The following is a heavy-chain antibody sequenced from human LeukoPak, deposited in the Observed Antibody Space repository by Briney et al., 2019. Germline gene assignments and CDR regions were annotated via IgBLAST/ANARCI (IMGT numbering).Heavy chain of an antibody. Sequence: PGGSLRLSCAASGFTFSSYSMNWVRQAPGKGLEWVSSISSSSSYIYYADSVKGRFTISRDNAKNSLYLQMNSLRVEDTAVYYCVRTWVDATGTVLRGFDCWGQGTAVTVSS. J-gene: IGHJ4*02. CDR3: VRTWVDATGTVLRGFDC. V-gene: IGHV3-21*04. CDR2: ISSSSSYI. CDR1: GFTFSSYS. D-gene: IGHD2-15*01.